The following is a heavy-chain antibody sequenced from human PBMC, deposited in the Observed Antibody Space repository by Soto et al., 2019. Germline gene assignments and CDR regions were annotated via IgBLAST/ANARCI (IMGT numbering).Heavy chain of an antibody. D-gene: IGHD6-6*01. CDR1: GGSISSSSYY. Sequence: PSETLSLTCTVSGGSISSSSYYWGWIRQPPGKGLEWIGSIYYSGSTYYNPSLKSRVTISVDTSKNQFSLKLSSVTAADTAVYYCARHLKGAARYGWSPPIGYWGQGTLVTVFS. CDR2: IYYSGST. CDR3: ARHLKGAARYGWSPPIGY. V-gene: IGHV4-39*01. J-gene: IGHJ4*02.